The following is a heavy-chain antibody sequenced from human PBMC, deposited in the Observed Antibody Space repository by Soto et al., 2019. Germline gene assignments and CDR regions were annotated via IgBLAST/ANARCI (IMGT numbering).Heavy chain of an antibody. J-gene: IGHJ4*01. V-gene: IGHV4-4*02. CDR1: GGSISSMDW. CDR2: IYHTGST. CDR3: ATRRDGGPV. Sequence: SETLSLTCAVSGGSISSMDWWTWVRQPPGKGLQWIGEIYHTGSTNYNPSLQSRVTISIDESRTSFSLNLDSVTATDTAVYYCATRRDGGPVWGHGTLVTVSS. D-gene: IGHD4-17*01.